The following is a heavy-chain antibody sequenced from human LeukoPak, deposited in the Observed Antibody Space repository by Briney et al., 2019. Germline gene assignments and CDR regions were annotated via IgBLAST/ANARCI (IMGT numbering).Heavy chain of an antibody. CDR3: ARDTRYDSSGYFDY. CDR2: IFYSGSS. CDR1: GGSITTPDHY. Sequence: PSETLSLTCTVSGGSITTPDHYWSWIRQSPGKGLEWIGFIFYSGSSFYNPSLKSRVTISVDTSRNQFSLKLRSVTAADTAVYYCARDTRYDSSGYFDYWGQGTPVTVSS. V-gene: IGHV4-30-4*01. D-gene: IGHD3-22*01. J-gene: IGHJ4*02.